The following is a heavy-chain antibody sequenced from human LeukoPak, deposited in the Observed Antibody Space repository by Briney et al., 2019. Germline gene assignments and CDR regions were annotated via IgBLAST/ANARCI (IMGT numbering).Heavy chain of an antibody. J-gene: IGHJ4*02. D-gene: IGHD1-14*01. Sequence: PGGSLRPSCAASGFTFSDYYMNWIRQAPGKGLEWVSYISGSSTFTNYADSVKGRFTISRDNAKNSLYLQMNSLRAEDTAVYYCVRDQKPGRYPDYWGQGTLVTVSS. CDR1: GFTFSDYY. CDR2: ISGSSTFT. CDR3: VRDQKPGRYPDY. V-gene: IGHV3-11*06.